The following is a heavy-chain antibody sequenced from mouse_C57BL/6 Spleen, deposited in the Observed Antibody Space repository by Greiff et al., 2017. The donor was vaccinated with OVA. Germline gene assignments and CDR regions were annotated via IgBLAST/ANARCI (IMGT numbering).Heavy chain of an antibody. CDR1: GFTFSSYA. Sequence: DVKLVESGGGLVKPGGSLKLSCAASGFTFSSYAMSWVRQTPEKRLEWVATISDGGSYTYYPDNVKGRFTISRDNAKNNLYLQMSHLKSEDTAMYYCARNWDKPFDYWGQGTTLTVSS. CDR2: ISDGGSYT. CDR3: ARNWDKPFDY. D-gene: IGHD4-1*01. V-gene: IGHV5-4*03. J-gene: IGHJ2*01.